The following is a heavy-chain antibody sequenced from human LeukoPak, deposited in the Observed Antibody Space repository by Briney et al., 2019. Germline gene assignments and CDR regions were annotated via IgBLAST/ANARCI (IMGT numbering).Heavy chain of an antibody. Sequence: GGSLRLSCAASGFTFSNAWMSWVRQAPGKGLEWVGRIKSKTDGGTTDYAAPVKGRFTISRDDSKNTLYLQMNSLKTEDTAVYYCTASPITIFGVVIIADYWGQGTLVTVSS. CDR2: IKSKTDGGTT. D-gene: IGHD3-3*01. CDR1: GFTFSNAW. J-gene: IGHJ4*02. V-gene: IGHV3-15*01. CDR3: TASPITIFGVVIIADY.